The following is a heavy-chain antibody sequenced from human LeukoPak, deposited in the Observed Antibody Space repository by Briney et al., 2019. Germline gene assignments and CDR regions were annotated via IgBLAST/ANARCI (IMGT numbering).Heavy chain of an antibody. CDR2: MSSSSSYI. CDR3: ATHFDWLLTDLGY. D-gene: IGHD3-9*01. J-gene: IGHJ4*02. V-gene: IGHV3-21*01. CDR1: GFTFSSYS. Sequence: GGSLRLSCAASGFTFSSYSMNWVRQAPGKGLEWVSSMSSSSSYIYYADSVKGRLTISRDNAKNSLYLQMNSLRAEDTAVYYCATHFDWLLTDLGYWGQGTLVTVSS.